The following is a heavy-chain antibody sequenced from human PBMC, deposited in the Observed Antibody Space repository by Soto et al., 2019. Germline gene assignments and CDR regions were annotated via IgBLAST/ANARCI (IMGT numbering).Heavy chain of an antibody. V-gene: IGHV4-59*01. CDR2: IYYNENT. D-gene: IGHD2-21*02. Sequence: SETLSLTCTVSGASIISYFWSWIQQTPGKGLELIGYIYYNENTNYNPSLKSRVTISLDTSKNQFSLKLTSVTSADTAVYYCARTRSGDYYYDYWGLGTLVTVSS. CDR3: ARTRSGDYYYDY. J-gene: IGHJ4*02. CDR1: GASIISYF.